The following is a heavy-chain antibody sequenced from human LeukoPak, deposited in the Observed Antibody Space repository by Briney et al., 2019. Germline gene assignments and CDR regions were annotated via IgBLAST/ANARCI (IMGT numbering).Heavy chain of an antibody. CDR2: IWYDGSNK. V-gene: IGHV3-33*06. CDR1: GFTFSSYG. D-gene: IGHD6-19*01. Sequence: GGSLRLSCAASGFTFSSYGMHWVRQAPGKGLEWVAVIWYDGSNKYYADSVKGRFTISRDNSKNTLYLQMNSLRAEDTAVYYCAKGKGQWLVVFDYWGQGTLVTVSS. CDR3: AKGKGQWLVVFDY. J-gene: IGHJ4*02.